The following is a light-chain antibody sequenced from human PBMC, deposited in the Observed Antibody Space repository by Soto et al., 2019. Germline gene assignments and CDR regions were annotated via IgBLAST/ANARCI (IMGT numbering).Light chain of an antibody. Sequence: QSVLTQPASVSGSPGQSITISCTGTSSDVGGYNFVSWYQHHPGKAPKLIIYDVSNRPSGVSTRFSGSKSGNTASLTTSGLQAEDEADYYCSSYTPSSTPFVFGIGTKVTVL. CDR1: SSDVGGYNF. J-gene: IGLJ1*01. CDR2: DVS. CDR3: SSYTPSSTPFV. V-gene: IGLV2-14*03.